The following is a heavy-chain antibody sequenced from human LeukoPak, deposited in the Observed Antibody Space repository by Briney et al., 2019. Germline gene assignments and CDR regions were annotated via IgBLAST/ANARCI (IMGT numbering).Heavy chain of an antibody. D-gene: IGHD2-2*01. CDR1: GFTFSSYG. CDR3: AKVVVPAAMGGGRGDY. J-gene: IGHJ4*02. V-gene: IGHV3-30*02. CDR2: IRYDGSNK. Sequence: PGGSLRLSCAASGFTFSSYGMHWVRQAPAKGLEWVAFIRYDGSNKYYADSVKGRFTIYRDNPKNTLYPQMNSLRPADTCVYYCAKVVVPAAMGGGRGDYWGEGTLGTVSS.